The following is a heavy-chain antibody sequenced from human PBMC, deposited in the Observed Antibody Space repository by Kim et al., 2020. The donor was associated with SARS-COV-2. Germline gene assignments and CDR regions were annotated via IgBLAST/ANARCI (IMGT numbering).Heavy chain of an antibody. Sequence: GGSLRLSCAASGFTFSASAMHWVRQASGKGLEWVGRIRSKPNNYATSYAASVTGRFTISRDDSTNTVYLQMDSLKTDDTAVYFCSRHSGKHGDRGFDNSGQGTMVTVSS. J-gene: IGHJ4*02. D-gene: IGHD4-17*01. V-gene: IGHV3-73*01. CDR1: GFTFSASA. CDR3: SRHSGKHGDRGFDN. CDR2: IRSKPNNYAT.